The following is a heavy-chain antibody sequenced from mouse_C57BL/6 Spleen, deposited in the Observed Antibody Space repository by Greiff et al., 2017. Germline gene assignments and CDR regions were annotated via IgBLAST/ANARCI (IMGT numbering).Heavy chain of an antibody. J-gene: IGHJ2*01. CDR3: AIIYYDYDGYFDY. CDR1: GYTFTTYP. V-gene: IGHV1-47*01. CDR2: FHPYNDDT. Sequence: VQLQESGAELVKPGASVKMSCKASGYTFTTYPIEWMKQNHGKSLEWIGNFHPYNDDTKYNEKFKGKATLTVEKSSSTVYLKLSRLTSDDSAVYYCAIIYYDYDGYFDYWGQGTTLTVSS. D-gene: IGHD2-4*01.